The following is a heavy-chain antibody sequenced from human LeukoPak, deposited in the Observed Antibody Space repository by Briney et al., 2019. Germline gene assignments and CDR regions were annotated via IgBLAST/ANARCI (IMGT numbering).Heavy chain of an antibody. CDR1: GFTFDDYA. V-gene: IGHV3-9*01. CDR3: AKVAELLWFGESALGAFDI. CDR2: ISWNSGSI. Sequence: GGSLRLSCAASGFTFDDYAMHWVRQAPGKGLEWVSGISWNSGSIGYADSVKGRFTISRDNAKNSLYLQMNSLRAEDTALYYCAKVAELLWFGESALGAFDIWGQGTMVTVSS. D-gene: IGHD3-10*01. J-gene: IGHJ3*02.